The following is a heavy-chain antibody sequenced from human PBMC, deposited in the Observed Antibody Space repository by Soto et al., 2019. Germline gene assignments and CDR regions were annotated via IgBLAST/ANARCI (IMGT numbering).Heavy chain of an antibody. Sequence: GGSLRLSCAASGFTFSSYAMSWVRQAPGKGLEWVSAISGSGGSTCYADSVKGRFTISRDNSKNTPYLQMNSLRAEDTAVYYCAKTPLYGSGSYLDYWGQGTLVTVSS. V-gene: IGHV3-23*01. CDR3: AKTPLYGSGSYLDY. CDR1: GFTFSSYA. J-gene: IGHJ4*02. CDR2: ISGSGGST. D-gene: IGHD3-10*01.